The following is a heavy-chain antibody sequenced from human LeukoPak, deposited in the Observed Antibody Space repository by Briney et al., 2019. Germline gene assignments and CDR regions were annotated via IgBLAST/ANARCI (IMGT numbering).Heavy chain of an antibody. CDR1: GYSISSGYY. Sequence: PSETLSLTCAVSGYSISSGYYWIWIRQPPGKGLEWIGSLYHSDSIYYNPSLESRVTMSVDTSKNQFSLKLSFVTAADTAVDYCARQHDSYHYYYVDVWGTGTTVTVSS. CDR2: LYHSDSI. J-gene: IGHJ6*03. V-gene: IGHV4-38-2*01. D-gene: IGHD6-13*01. CDR3: ARQHDSYHYYYVDV.